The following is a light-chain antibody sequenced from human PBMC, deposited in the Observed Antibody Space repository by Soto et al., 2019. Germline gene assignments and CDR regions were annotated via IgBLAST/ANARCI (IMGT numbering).Light chain of an antibody. V-gene: IGKV1-9*01. CDR1: QGISSY. Sequence: DIQLTQSPSFLSASVGDRVTITCRASQGISSYLAWYQQRPETAPELLIYAASTLQSGVPSRFSGSGSGTGFTLTISSLQPEDFATYYCQQLNSFPLTFGGGTKVDIK. CDR2: AAS. CDR3: QQLNSFPLT. J-gene: IGKJ4*01.